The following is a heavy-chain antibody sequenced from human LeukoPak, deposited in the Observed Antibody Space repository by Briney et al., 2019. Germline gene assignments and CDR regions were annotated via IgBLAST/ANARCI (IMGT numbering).Heavy chain of an antibody. V-gene: IGHV4-59*01. CDR3: ARDQGDYDFWSGYPWHYYYYMDV. D-gene: IGHD3-3*01. CDR2: IYYSGST. Sequence: PSETLSLTCTVSGGSISSYYWSWIRQPPGKGLEWIGYIYYSGSTNYNPSLKSRVTISVDTSKNQFSLKLSSVTAADTAVYYCARDQGDYDFWSGYPWHYYYYMDVWGKGTTVTVSS. CDR1: GGSISSYY. J-gene: IGHJ6*03.